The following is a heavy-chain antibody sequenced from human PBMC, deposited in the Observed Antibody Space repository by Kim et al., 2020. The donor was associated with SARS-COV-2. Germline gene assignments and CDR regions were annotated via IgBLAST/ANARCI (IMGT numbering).Heavy chain of an antibody. D-gene: IGHD3-22*01. Sequence: YAQKFQGGVTITADNSTSTAYMELSSLRSEDTAVYYCASGYYDSSGYYSYWGQGTLVTVSS. V-gene: IGHV1-69*02. J-gene: IGHJ4*02. CDR3: ASGYYDSSGYYSY.